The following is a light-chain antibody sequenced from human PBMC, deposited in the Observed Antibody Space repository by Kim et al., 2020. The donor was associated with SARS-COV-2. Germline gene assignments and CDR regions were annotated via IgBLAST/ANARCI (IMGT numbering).Light chain of an antibody. V-gene: IGKV1-39*01. J-gene: IGKJ2*01. CDR3: QQNNNTPYT. Sequence: DIQMTQSPPFLSASLRDRVTITCRASQSISSSLNWYQQKPGKPPQLLIYGAPSLQSGVPSRFSGSGSGTVFTLTISSLQPEDFATYYCQQNNNTPYTFGQGTKLE. CDR1: QSISSS. CDR2: GAP.